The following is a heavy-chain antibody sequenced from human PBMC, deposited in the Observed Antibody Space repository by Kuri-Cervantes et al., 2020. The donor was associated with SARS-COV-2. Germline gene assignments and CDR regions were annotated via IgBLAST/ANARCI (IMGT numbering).Heavy chain of an antibody. CDR3: ARLLPGPVDY. CDR1: GGSISSSSYY. V-gene: IGHV4-39*01. J-gene: IGHJ4*02. D-gene: IGHD3-16*01. CDR2: IYYSGST. Sequence: GSLRLSCTVSGGSISSSSYYWGWIRQPPGKGLEWIGSIYYSGSTYYNPSLKSRVTISVDTSKNQLSLKLSSVAAADTAVYYCARLLPGPVDYWGQGTLVTVSS.